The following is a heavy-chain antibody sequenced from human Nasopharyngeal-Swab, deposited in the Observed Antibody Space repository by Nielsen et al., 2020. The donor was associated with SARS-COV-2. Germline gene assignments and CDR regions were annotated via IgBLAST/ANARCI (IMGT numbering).Heavy chain of an antibody. Sequence: GGSLRLSCAASGFTFSSYGMHWVRQAPGKGLEWVAVISYDGSNKYYADSVKGRFTISRDNSKNTLYLQMNSLRAEDTAVYYCARGSGSYKEILFDYWGQGTLVTDSS. D-gene: IGHD1-26*01. J-gene: IGHJ4*02. V-gene: IGHV3-30*03. CDR3: ARGSGSYKEILFDY. CDR2: ISYDGSNK. CDR1: GFTFSSYG.